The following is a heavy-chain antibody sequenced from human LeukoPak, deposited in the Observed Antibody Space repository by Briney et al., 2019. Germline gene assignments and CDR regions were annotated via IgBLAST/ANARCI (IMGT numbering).Heavy chain of an antibody. V-gene: IGHV3-30*03. J-gene: IGHJ1*01. CDR3: ARDQDYYDSSGYYYGSEYFQH. CDR2: ISYDGSNK. CDR1: GFAFSSYG. Sequence: GGPLRLSCAASGFAFSSYGMHWVREGPGKGLEWVAVISYDGSNKYYAESVKGRFTISRDNAKNSLYLQMNSLRAEDTAVYYCARDQDYYDSSGYYYGSEYFQHWGQGTLVTVSS. D-gene: IGHD3-22*01.